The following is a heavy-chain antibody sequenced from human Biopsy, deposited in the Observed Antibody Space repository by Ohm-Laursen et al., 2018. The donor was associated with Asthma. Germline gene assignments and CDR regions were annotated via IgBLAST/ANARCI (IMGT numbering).Heavy chain of an antibody. D-gene: IGHD2-2*01. Sequence: GSLRLSCAASGFAVSRDHMFWVRQAPGKGLEWVSVIYSGGTSHTADSVRGRFTISRDYSKNTLYLQMHSLRAEGTAVYYCARGGSSNWSHYYFDYWGQGTLVTVSS. CDR1: GFAVSRDH. V-gene: IGHV3-53*01. CDR2: IYSGGTS. CDR3: ARGGSSNWSHYYFDY. J-gene: IGHJ4*02.